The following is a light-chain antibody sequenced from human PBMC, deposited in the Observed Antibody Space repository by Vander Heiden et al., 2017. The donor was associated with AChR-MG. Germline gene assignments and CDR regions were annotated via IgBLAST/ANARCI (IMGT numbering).Light chain of an antibody. CDR2: GNS. V-gene: IGLV1-44*01. Sequence: QSVVTQTPSTSGTPGQRVTLSCSGSSSNIGRKRVNWYQHFPGTAPRLLMYGNSQRPSGVPGRFSGSRSGTSASLTISGLLSEDEADYFCAVWDDTLNCRVFGGGTKVTVL. CDR3: AVWDDTLNCRV. J-gene: IGLJ2*01. CDR1: SSNIGRKR.